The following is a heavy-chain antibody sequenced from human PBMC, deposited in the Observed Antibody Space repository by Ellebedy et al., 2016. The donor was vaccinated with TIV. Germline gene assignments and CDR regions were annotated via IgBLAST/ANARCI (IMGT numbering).Heavy chain of an antibody. J-gene: IGHJ4*02. Sequence: GGSLRLSCAASGFTVSSNYMSWVRQAPGKGLEWVSSISTGGDITHYADSVRGRLTISRDNSKNTLYLQMNSLRAEDTAVYYCAGGISVAGTSLGFWGQGTLVTVSS. CDR3: AGGISVAGTSLGF. D-gene: IGHD6-19*01. V-gene: IGHV3-53*01. CDR2: ISTGGDIT. CDR1: GFTVSSNY.